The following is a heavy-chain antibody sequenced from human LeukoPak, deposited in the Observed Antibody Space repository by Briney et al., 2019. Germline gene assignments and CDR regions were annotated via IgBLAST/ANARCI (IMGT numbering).Heavy chain of an antibody. Sequence: SVKVSCKASGGTFSSYAISWVRQAPGQGLEWMGGITPIFGTANYAQKFQGRVTITADKSTSTAYMELSSLRSEDTAVYYCARGYDSSGTFDYWGQGTLVTVSS. V-gene: IGHV1-69*06. CDR3: ARGYDSSGTFDY. J-gene: IGHJ4*02. D-gene: IGHD3-22*01. CDR1: GGTFSSYA. CDR2: ITPIFGTA.